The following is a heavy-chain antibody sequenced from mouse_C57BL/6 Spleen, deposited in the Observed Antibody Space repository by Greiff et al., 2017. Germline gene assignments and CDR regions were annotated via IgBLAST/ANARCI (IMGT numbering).Heavy chain of an antibody. Sequence: EVKLVESGGGLVQPKGSLKLSCAASGFSFNTYAMNWVRQAPGKGLEWVARIRSKSNNYATYYADSVKDRFTISRDDSESMLYLQMNNLKTEDTAMYYCVRPYYGSSYGFAYWGQGTLVTVSA. J-gene: IGHJ3*01. CDR1: GFSFNTYA. D-gene: IGHD1-1*01. V-gene: IGHV10-1*01. CDR2: IRSKSNNYAT. CDR3: VRPYYGSSYGFAY.